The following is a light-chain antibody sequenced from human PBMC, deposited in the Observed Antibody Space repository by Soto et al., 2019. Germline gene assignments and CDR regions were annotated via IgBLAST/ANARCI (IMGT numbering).Light chain of an antibody. J-gene: IGLJ1*01. Sequence: QSVLTQPPSASGTPGQRVTIYCSGSSSYIGSKYVYWYQQLPGTAPKLLIYRNDQRPSRISDRFSGSKSGTSASLAISGLRSEDEADYYCAAWDDSLSGYVFGTGTKLTVL. CDR1: SSYIGSKY. V-gene: IGLV1-47*01. CDR3: AAWDDSLSGYV. CDR2: RND.